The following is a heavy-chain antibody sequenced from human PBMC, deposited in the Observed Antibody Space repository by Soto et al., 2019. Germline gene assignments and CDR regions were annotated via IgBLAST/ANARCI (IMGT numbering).Heavy chain of an antibody. Sequence: GGSLRLSCAASGFTFSSYGMHWVRQAPGKGKEWVAVISYDGSNKYYADSVKGRFTISRDNSKNTLYLQMNSLRSEDTAVYYCAKDRSGSYDAFDIWVQGTMVTISS. CDR3: AKDRSGSYDAFDI. V-gene: IGHV3-30*18. D-gene: IGHD1-26*01. J-gene: IGHJ3*02. CDR2: ISYDGSNK. CDR1: GFTFSSYG.